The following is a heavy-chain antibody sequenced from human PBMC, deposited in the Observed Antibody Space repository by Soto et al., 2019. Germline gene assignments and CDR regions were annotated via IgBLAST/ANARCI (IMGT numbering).Heavy chain of an antibody. Sequence: GGSLRLSCAASGFTFSSYAMGWVRQAPGKWLEWVSSIDSSGGSTYYADSVKGRFTMSRDKSKNTLYLQMNSLRAEDTAVYYCARRLLGATVTYFDYWGQGTLVTVSS. D-gene: IGHD1-26*01. CDR1: GFTFSSYA. V-gene: IGHV3-23*01. CDR2: IDSSGGST. CDR3: ARRLLGATVTYFDY. J-gene: IGHJ4*01.